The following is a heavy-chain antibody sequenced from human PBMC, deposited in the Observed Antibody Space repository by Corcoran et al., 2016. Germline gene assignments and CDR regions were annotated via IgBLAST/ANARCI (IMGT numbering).Heavy chain of an antibody. CDR2: ISSSSSTI. D-gene: IGHD5-12*01. V-gene: IGHV3-48*04. CDR3: ARVSLRSPRYYWMDV. CDR1: GFTFSSYS. J-gene: IGHJ6*02. Sequence: EVQLVESGGGLVQPGGSLRLSCAASGFTFSSYSMNWVRPAPGKGLEWVSYISSSSSTIYYADSVKGRFTISRDNAKNSLYLQMNSLRAEDTAVYYLARVSLRSPRYYWMDVWGQGTKVTVSS.